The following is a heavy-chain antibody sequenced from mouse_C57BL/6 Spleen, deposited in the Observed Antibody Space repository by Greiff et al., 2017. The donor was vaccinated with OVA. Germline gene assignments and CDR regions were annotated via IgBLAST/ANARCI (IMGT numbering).Heavy chain of an antibody. V-gene: IGHV1-64*01. Sequence: QVQLKQPGAELVKPGASVKLSCKASGYTFTSYWMHWVKQRPGQGLEWIGMIHPNSGSTNYNEKFKSKATLTVDKSSSTAYMQLSSLTSEDSAVYYCARGDYGSSPKTYFDVWGTGTTVTVSS. CDR3: ARGDYGSSPKTYFDV. J-gene: IGHJ1*03. CDR1: GYTFTSYW. D-gene: IGHD1-1*01. CDR2: IHPNSGST.